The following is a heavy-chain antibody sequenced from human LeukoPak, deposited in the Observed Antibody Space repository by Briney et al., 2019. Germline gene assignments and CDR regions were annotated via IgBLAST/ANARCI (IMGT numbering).Heavy chain of an antibody. CDR1: GYTFTSYA. D-gene: IGHD5-24*01. J-gene: IGHJ5*02. CDR2: ISPSGGST. Sequence: ASVKVSCKASGYTFTSYAMNWVRQAPGQGAEWMGVISPSGGSTTYAQKFQGRVTLTRDMSTSTDYLELSSLRSEDTAVYYCARDNSVRDEAWWFNPWVQGTLVTVSS. V-gene: IGHV1-46*01. CDR3: ARDNSVRDEAWWFNP.